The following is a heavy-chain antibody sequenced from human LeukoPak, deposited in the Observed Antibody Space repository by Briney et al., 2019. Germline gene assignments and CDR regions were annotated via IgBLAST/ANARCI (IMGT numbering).Heavy chain of an antibody. Sequence: GGSLRLSCAASGFTFSSYWMSWVRQAPGKGLEWVANIRQDGSYKQYVDSVKGRFTISRDDAQNSLYLQMNSLRAEDTAVYYCARDRSGKQWRGNNNYYYYMDVWGKGTTVTVSS. V-gene: IGHV3-7*01. CDR1: GFTFSSYW. J-gene: IGHJ6*03. CDR2: IRQDGSYK. CDR3: ARDRSGKQWRGNNNYYYYMDV. D-gene: IGHD6-19*01.